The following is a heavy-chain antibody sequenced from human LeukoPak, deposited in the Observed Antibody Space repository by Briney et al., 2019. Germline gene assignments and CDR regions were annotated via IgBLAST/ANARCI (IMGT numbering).Heavy chain of an antibody. CDR3: ARDGREGDLDFDY. D-gene: IGHD2-15*01. Sequence: SVKVSCKASGGTFSSYAISWVRQAPGQGLEWMGGIIPIFGTANYAQKFQGRATITTDESTSTAYMELSSLRSEDTAVYYCARDGREGDLDFDYWGQGTLVTVSS. CDR1: GGTFSSYA. J-gene: IGHJ4*02. CDR2: IIPIFGTA. V-gene: IGHV1-69*05.